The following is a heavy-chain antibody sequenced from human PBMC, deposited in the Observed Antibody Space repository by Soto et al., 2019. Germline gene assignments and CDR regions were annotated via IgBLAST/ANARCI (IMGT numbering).Heavy chain of an antibody. CDR2: ISGNSVAM. J-gene: IGHJ4*02. CDR3: AKATRLTDTGSD. V-gene: IGHV3-9*01. D-gene: IGHD2-8*02. CDR1: GFTFDDYA. Sequence: EVQMVESWGGLVQPGRSLRLSCAASGFTFDDYALHWVRQGPGKGLEWFSGISGNSVAMHYPDSVKGRFTISRDNAKNSLYLQMNNLRGEDTALYYCAKATRLTDTGSDWGQGTLVTVSS.